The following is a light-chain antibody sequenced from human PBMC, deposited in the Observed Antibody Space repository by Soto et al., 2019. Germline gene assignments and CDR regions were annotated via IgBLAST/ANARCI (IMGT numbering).Light chain of an antibody. V-gene: IGKV1-5*03. CDR3: QQYHTFYT. CDR2: RAS. CDR1: QSVSVW. J-gene: IGKJ2*01. Sequence: DIQMTQSPSTLSASVGDRVTITCRASQSVSVWLAWYQQKPGKAPKLLIYRASILESGVPSRFSGRGSGTDFTLTISSLQPDDFATYYCQQYHTFYTFGQGTTLEIK.